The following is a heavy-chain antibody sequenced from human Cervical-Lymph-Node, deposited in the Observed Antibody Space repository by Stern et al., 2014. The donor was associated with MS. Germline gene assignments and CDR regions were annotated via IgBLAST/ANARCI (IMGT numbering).Heavy chain of an antibody. CDR2: IIPLFGTT. V-gene: IGHV1-69*01. CDR3: ARGGRDYFYYYYGMDA. Sequence: QVQLVQSGAEVKKPGSSVKVSCKDSGGTFTRHAFGWVRQAPGQGLEWMGGIIPLFGTTDYTQQFQARVTITADESTRTGYMELSRLRSCHTAVYFWARGGRDYFYYYYGMDAWGQGTTVTVSS. CDR1: GGTFTRHA. J-gene: IGHJ6*02. D-gene: IGHD2/OR15-2a*01.